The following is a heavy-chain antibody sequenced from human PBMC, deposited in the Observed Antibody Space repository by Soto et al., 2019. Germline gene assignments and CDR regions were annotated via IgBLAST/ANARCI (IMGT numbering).Heavy chain of an antibody. Sequence: GGSLRLSCAASGFTFSSYPMHWVRQAPGKGLEYVSAISSNGGSAYYANSVKGRFTISRDNSKNTLYLQMGSLRAEDMAVYYCARVDYYYYYMDVWGKGTTVTVSS. J-gene: IGHJ6*03. V-gene: IGHV3-64*01. CDR3: ARVDYYYYYMDV. CDR1: GFTFSSYP. CDR2: ISSNGGSA.